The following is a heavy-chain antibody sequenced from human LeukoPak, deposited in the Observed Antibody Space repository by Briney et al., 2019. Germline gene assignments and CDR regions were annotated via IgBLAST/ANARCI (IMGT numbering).Heavy chain of an antibody. CDR2: AFYTGST. CDR3: ASLSHCSTSSCFDY. V-gene: IGHV4-59*01. D-gene: IGHD2-2*01. CDR1: GASISYYY. Sequence: SETLSLTCTVSGASISYYYWSWIRQPPGRGLEWIGCAFYTGSTNYNPSLKSRVTISIDTSKSQFSLRLTSVTAADTAIYYCASLSHCSTSSCFDYWGRGTLVTVSS. J-gene: IGHJ4*02.